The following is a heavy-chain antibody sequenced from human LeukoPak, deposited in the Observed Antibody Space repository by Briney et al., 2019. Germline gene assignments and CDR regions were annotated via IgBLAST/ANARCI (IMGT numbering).Heavy chain of an antibody. D-gene: IGHD6-19*01. CDR2: IRSKANSYAT. V-gene: IGHV3-73*01. J-gene: IGHJ4*02. CDR3: TSVSWYSSGWYGY. Sequence: GGFLRLSCAAPGFTFSGSAMHWVRQASGKGLEWVGRIRSKANSYATAYAASVKGRFTISRDDSKNTAYLQMNSLKTEDTAVHYCTSVSWYSSGWYGYWGQGTLVTVSS. CDR1: GFTFSGSA.